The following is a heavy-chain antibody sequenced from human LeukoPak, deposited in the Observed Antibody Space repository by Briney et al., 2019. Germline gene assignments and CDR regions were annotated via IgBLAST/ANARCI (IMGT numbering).Heavy chain of an antibody. CDR1: GFTFSSYA. CDR3: AKDSAPYYYDSSGYSQGY. V-gene: IGHV3-23*01. CDR2: ISGSGGST. J-gene: IGHJ4*02. D-gene: IGHD3-22*01. Sequence: PGGSLRLSCAASGFTFSSYAMSWVRQAPGKGLEWVSAISGSGGSTYYADSVKGRFTISRDNSKNTLYLQMNSLRAEDTAVYYCAKDSAPYYYDSSGYSQGYWGRGTLVTVSS.